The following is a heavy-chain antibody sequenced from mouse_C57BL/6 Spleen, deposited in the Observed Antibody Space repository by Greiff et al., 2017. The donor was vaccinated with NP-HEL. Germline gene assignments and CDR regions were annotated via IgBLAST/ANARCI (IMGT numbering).Heavy chain of an antibody. D-gene: IGHD1-1*01. J-gene: IGHJ4*01. CDR2: INPNNGGT. Sequence: VQLKESGPELVKPGASVKMSCKASGYTFTDYNMHWVKQSHGKSLEWIGYINPNNGGTSYNQKFKGKATLTVNKSSSTAYMELRSLTSEDSAVYYCAVGVYLRMDYWGQGTSVTVSS. CDR1: GYTFTDYN. V-gene: IGHV1-22*01. CDR3: AVGVYLRMDY.